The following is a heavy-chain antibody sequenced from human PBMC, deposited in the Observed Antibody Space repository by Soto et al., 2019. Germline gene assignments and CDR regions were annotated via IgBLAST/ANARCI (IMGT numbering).Heavy chain of an antibody. J-gene: IGHJ4*02. V-gene: IGHV1-46*01. Sequence: AASVKVSCKAIGYSFTSHYMHLVRQAPRQGLEWMGIINPSGGSTSYAQKFQGRVTMTRDTSTSTVYMELSSLGSEDTAVYYCARGQWSAVVVIPFDYWGQGTLVTVSS. CDR2: INPSGGST. CDR1: GYSFTSHY. CDR3: ARGQWSAVVVIPFDY. D-gene: IGHD3-22*01.